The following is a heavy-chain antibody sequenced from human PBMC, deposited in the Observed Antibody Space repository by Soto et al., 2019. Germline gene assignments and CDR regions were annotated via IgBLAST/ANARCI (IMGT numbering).Heavy chain of an antibody. D-gene: IGHD3-10*01. V-gene: IGHV3-49*03. J-gene: IGHJ4*02. CDR1: GFTFGDYA. CDR2: IRSKAYGGTT. Sequence: EVQLVESGGGLVQPGRSLRLSCTASGFTFGDYAMSWFRQAPGKGLEWVGFIRSKAYGGTTEYAASVKGRFTISRDDSKSIAYLQMNSLKTEDTAVYYCTSAMYYGSGSYPDYWGQGTLVTVSS. CDR3: TSAMYYGSGSYPDY.